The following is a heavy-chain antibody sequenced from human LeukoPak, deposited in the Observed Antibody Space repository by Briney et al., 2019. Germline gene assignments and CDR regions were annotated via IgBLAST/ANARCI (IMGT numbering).Heavy chain of an antibody. D-gene: IGHD6-6*01. CDR1: GYTFTSYG. V-gene: IGHV1-18*01. CDR2: ISAYNGNT. Sequence: GASVKVSCKASGYTFTSYGISWVRQAPGQGLEWMGWISAYNGNTNYAQKFQGRVTMTRNTSISTAYMELSSLRSEDTAVYYCARSHSSSKLDPWGQGTLVIVSS. CDR3: ARSHSSSKLDP. J-gene: IGHJ5*02.